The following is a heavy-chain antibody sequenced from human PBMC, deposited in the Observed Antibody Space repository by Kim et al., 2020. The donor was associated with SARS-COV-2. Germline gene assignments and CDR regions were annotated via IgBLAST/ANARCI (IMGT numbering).Heavy chain of an antibody. CDR3: AKVIRGEDEYGDYSTWGAFDI. CDR2: ISGSGGST. J-gene: IGHJ3*02. V-gene: IGHV3-23*01. Sequence: GGSLRLSCAASGFTFSSYAMSWVRQAPGKGLEWVSAISGSGGSTYYADSVKGRFTISRDNSKNTLYLQMNSLRAEDTAVYYCAKVIRGEDEYGDYSTWGAFDIWGQGTMVTVSS. CDR1: GFTFSSYA. D-gene: IGHD4-17*01.